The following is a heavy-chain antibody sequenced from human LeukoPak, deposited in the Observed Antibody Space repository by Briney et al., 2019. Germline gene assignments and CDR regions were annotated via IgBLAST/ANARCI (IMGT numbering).Heavy chain of an antibody. CDR2: ISSSGSTI. D-gene: IGHD3-22*01. V-gene: IGHV3-48*03. CDR3: ARDLYYYDSSGYYYVGAFDI. J-gene: IGHJ3*02. CDR1: GFTFSSYE. Sequence: QSGGSLRLSCAASGFTFSSYEMNWVRQAPGKGLEWVSYISSSGSTIYYADSVKGRFTISRDNAKNSLYLQMNSLRAEDTAVYYCARDLYYYDSSGYYYVGAFDIWGQGTMVTVSS.